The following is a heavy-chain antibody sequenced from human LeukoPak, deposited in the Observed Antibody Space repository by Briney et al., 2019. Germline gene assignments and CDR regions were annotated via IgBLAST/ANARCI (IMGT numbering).Heavy chain of an antibody. CDR2: IWYDGSNK. D-gene: IGHD3-22*01. J-gene: IGHJ5*01. V-gene: IGHV3-33*01. CDR1: GFTFNTYV. Sequence: GGSLRLSCAASGFTFNTYVLHWVRQAPGKGLEWVAVIWYDGSNKYYADSVKGRFTISRDDSKNTLYLQMNSLRAEDTAVYYCAREGTYYYDSSGRDNWFDPWGQGTTVTVSS. CDR3: AREGTYYYDSSGRDNWFDP.